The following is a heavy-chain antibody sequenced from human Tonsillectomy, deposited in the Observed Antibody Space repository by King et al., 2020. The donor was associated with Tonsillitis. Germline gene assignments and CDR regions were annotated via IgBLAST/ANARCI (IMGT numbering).Heavy chain of an antibody. V-gene: IGHV4-30-4*01. CDR2: IYYSGNT. J-gene: IGHJ4*02. D-gene: IGHD2-21*02. CDR3: ARESTTYCGGDCYSGPLYY. CDR1: GGSISSIDYY. Sequence: QLQESGPGQVKPSQTLSLSCTVSGGSISSIDYYWRWIRQPPGKGLEWIGYIYYSGNTFYSPSLKSRLTMSVDTSKNQFSLKLSSVTAADTAVYYCARESTTYCGGDCYSGPLYYWGQGTLVTVSS.